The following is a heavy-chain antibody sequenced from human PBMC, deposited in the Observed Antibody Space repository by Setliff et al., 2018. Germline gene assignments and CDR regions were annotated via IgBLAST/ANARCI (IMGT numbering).Heavy chain of an antibody. CDR1: GFTFSSYP. D-gene: IGHD2-15*01. CDR2: ISYDGSNK. J-gene: IGHJ4*02. V-gene: IGHV3-30-3*02. CDR3: AKRGPYCSGGTCHYYFDY. Sequence: GGSLRLSCAASGFTFSSYPMHWVRQTPGKGLEWVAVISYDGSNKYYADSVKGRFTISRDNSKSTLYLEMNSLRAEDTAVYYCAKRGPYCSGGTCHYYFDYWGQGTLVTVSS.